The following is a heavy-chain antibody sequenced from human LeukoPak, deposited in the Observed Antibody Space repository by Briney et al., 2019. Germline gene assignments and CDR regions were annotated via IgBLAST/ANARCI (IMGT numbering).Heavy chain of an antibody. CDR1: GGSISSGNYF. J-gene: IGHJ1*01. CDR3: ATYSITGAWAEYFLH. Sequence: SETLSLTCTVSGGSISSGNYFWTWIRQPAGKGLEWIGRIYTTGSTNYNPSLKSRVTMSVDTSKNQFSLKLSSLTAADTAVYYCATYSITGAWAEYFLHWGQGTLVTVSS. CDR2: IYTTGST. D-gene: IGHD2/OR15-2a*01. V-gene: IGHV4-61*02.